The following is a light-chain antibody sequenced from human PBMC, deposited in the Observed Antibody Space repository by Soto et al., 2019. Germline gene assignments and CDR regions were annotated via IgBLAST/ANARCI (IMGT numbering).Light chain of an antibody. V-gene: IGKV1-39*01. CDR2: AAS. CDR3: QQSFNLPRT. Sequence: DIQMTQSPSSLSASVGETITSTRRASQSISSSLNWFQHSPGQPPKLLLFAASNLHAGVPPRFSGSGSGTSFSLTIRSLQPEDFATYYCQQSFNLPRTFGPGTKVDIK. J-gene: IGKJ1*01. CDR1: QSISSS.